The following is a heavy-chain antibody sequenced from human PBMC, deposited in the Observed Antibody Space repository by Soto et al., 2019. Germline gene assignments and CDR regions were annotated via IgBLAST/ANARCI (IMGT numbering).Heavy chain of an antibody. J-gene: IGHJ5*02. V-gene: IGHV4-59*01. CDR2: IYYSGST. CDR3: ARPLFGRGNWFDP. Sequence: SETLSLTCTVSGGSISSYYWGWIRQPPGKGLEWIGYIYYSGSTNYNPSLKSRVTMSVDTSKNQFSLKLSSVTAADTAVYYCARPLFGRGNWFDPWGQGTLVTVSS. D-gene: IGHD3-10*01. CDR1: GGSISSYY.